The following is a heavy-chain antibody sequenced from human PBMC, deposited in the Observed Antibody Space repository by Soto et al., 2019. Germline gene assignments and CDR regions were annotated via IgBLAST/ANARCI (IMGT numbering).Heavy chain of an antibody. Sequence: GGSLRLSCAASGFTVSSNYMTWVRQAPGKGLEWVSLIYSNGDTYYADSVRGRFTISRDNSKNTLYLQMNSLRGDDTAVYYCAREDWFDTWGQGTLVTVSS. J-gene: IGHJ5*02. CDR2: IYSNGDT. CDR1: GFTVSSNY. V-gene: IGHV3-53*01. CDR3: AREDWFDT.